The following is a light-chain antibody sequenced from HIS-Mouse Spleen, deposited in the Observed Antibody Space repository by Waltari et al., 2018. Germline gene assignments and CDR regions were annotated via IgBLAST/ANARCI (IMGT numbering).Light chain of an antibody. J-gene: IGLJ2*01. Sequence: QSALTQPRSVSGSPGQSVTTSSTGTSSDVGGYNYVSWYQQHPGKAPKLMIYDVSKRPSGVPDRFSGSKSGTSASLAITGLQAEDEADYYCQSYDSSLSGVVFGGGTK. CDR1: SSDVGGYNY. CDR2: DVS. CDR3: QSYDSSLSGVV. V-gene: IGLV2-11*01.